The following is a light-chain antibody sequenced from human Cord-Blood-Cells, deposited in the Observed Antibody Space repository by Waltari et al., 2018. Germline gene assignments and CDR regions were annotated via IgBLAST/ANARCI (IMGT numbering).Light chain of an antibody. CDR3: QQYNSYSAWT. Sequence: DIQMTQSPSTLSASVGDRVTITRRASQSLSSWLAWYQQKPGKAPKFLIYQASSLESGVPSRFSGSGSGTEFTLTISSLQPDDFATYYCQQYNSYSAWTFGQGTKVEIK. V-gene: IGKV1-5*03. J-gene: IGKJ1*01. CDR1: QSLSSW. CDR2: QAS.